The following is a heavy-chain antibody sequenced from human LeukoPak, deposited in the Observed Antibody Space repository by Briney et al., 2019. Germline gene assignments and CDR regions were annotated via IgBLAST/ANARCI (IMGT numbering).Heavy chain of an antibody. CDR2: ITRDGSST. J-gene: IGHJ6*04. CDR1: GFTLSSSW. Sequence: GGSLKLSCAASGFTLSSSWMHWVRQAPGKGLVWVSRITRDGSSTTYADSVKGRFTTSRDNAKNTPYLQMDSLRDDDTAVYYCARDPGYESWSPFWGGMDVWGNGTTVIVSS. V-gene: IGHV3-74*01. CDR3: ARDPGYESWSPFWGGMDV. D-gene: IGHD3-16*01.